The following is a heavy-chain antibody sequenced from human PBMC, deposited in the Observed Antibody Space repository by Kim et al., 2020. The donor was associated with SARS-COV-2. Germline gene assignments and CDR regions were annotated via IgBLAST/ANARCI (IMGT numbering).Heavy chain of an antibody. J-gene: IGHJ4*02. V-gene: IGHV4-34*01. CDR2: INHSGST. CDR1: GGSFSGYY. Sequence: SETLSLTCAVYGGSFSGYYWSWIRQPPGKGLEWIGEINHSGSTNYNPSLKSRVTISVDTSKNQFSLKLSSVTAADTAVYYCARGGGYCSSTSCYYFDYWGQGTLVTVSS. D-gene: IGHD2-2*01. CDR3: ARGGGYCSSTSCYYFDY.